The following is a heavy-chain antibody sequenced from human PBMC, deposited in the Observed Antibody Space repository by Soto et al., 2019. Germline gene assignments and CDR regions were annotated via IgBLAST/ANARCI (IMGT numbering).Heavy chain of an antibody. D-gene: IGHD6-19*01. V-gene: IGHV3-48*03. Sequence: QPGGSLRLSCAASGFPFSRYEMNWVRQAPGKGLEWISCISESGTSMYYADAVKGRFAISRDNAQNSLYLQMNSLRIEDTAVYYCARDQEVHDSRGHKIRAMDVWGQGTTVTVSS. CDR2: ISESGTSM. CDR3: ARDQEVHDSRGHKIRAMDV. CDR1: GFPFSRYE. J-gene: IGHJ6*02.